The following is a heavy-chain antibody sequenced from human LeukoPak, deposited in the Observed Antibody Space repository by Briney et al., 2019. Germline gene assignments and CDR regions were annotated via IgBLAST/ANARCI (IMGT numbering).Heavy chain of an antibody. CDR3: AREPSGSFFNWFDP. CDR1: GGSISSYY. J-gene: IGHJ5*02. Sequence: SETLSLTCTVSGGSISSYYWSWIRQPPGKGLEWIGYIYKSGGTNYNPSLKSRVTISVDTSKNQFSLKLRSVTAADTAVYYCAREPSGSFFNWFDPWGQGTLVTVSS. V-gene: IGHV4-59*01. D-gene: IGHD1-26*01. CDR2: IYKSGGT.